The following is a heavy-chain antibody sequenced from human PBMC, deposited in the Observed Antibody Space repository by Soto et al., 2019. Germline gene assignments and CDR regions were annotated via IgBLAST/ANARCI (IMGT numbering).Heavy chain of an antibody. V-gene: IGHV3-23*01. D-gene: IGHD3-22*01. CDR1: GFTFSSYA. Sequence: QPGGSVRLSCAASGFTFSSYAMSWVRQAPGKGLEWVSAISGSGGSTYYADSVKGRFTISRDNSKNTLYLQMNSLRAEDTAVYYCAKDPREQYYYRNPFDYWGQGTLVTVSS. CDR3: AKDPREQYYYRNPFDY. CDR2: ISGSGGST. J-gene: IGHJ4*02.